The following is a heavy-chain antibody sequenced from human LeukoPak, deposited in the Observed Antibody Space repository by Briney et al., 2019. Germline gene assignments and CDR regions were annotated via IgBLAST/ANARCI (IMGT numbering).Heavy chain of an antibody. Sequence: SETLSLTCTVSGGSIGSFFWSWIRQPPGKALEWIGYIHYSGSTKYNPSLKSRVTISVDTSENQFSLTLNSVTAADTAVYYCARGQYYYGSGSYAKLDYWGQGTLVTVSS. CDR3: ARGQYYYGSGSYAKLDY. CDR2: IHYSGST. V-gene: IGHV4-59*01. CDR1: GGSIGSFF. D-gene: IGHD3-10*01. J-gene: IGHJ4*02.